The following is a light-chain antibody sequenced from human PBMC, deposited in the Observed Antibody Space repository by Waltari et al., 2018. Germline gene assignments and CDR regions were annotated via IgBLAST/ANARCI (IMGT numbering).Light chain of an antibody. CDR1: NSDVGAYDY. CDR2: EVN. V-gene: IGLV2-8*01. J-gene: IGLJ2*01. Sequence: QSALTQPPSASGSPGQSVTISCTGTNSDVGAYDYVSWYQHHPDKAPKLIIFEVNKWPSGVPDRFSGSKSGNTASLTVSGLQAEDEADYYCSSYAGTDNFVVFGGGTKLTVL. CDR3: SSYAGTDNFVV.